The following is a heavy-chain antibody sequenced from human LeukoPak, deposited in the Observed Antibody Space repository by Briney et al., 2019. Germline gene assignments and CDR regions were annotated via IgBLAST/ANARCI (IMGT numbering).Heavy chain of an antibody. CDR3: ATNSSGWYRNYYYYGMDV. CDR1: GVTVSSNY. J-gene: IGHJ6*02. Sequence: GGSLRLSCAASGVTVSSNYMSWVRQAPGKGLERVSVIYNGANTYYTDSVKGRFTISTDNSKNTLYLQMNSLRVEDTAVYYCATNSSGWYRNYYYYGMDVWGQGTTVTVSS. V-gene: IGHV3-53*01. D-gene: IGHD6-19*01. CDR2: IYNGANT.